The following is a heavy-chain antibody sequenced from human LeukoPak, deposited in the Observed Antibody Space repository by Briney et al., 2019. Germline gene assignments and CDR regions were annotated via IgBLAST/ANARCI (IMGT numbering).Heavy chain of an antibody. J-gene: IGHJ4*02. CDR1: GYTFTSYA. CDR3: ARGSVAGIDY. V-gene: IGHV1-3*01. Sequence: ASVKVSCKASGYTFTSYAMHWVRQAPGQRLEWMGWISAGNGNTKYSQKFQGRVTITRDTSASTAYMELSSLRSEDTAVYYCARGSVAGIDYWGQGTLVTVSS. CDR2: ISAGNGNT. D-gene: IGHD6-19*01.